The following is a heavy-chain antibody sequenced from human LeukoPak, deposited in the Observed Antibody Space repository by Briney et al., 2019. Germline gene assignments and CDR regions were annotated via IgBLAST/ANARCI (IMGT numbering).Heavy chain of an antibody. J-gene: IGHJ6*03. CDR1: GGSVSSFY. CDR3: PGREVAMSTLDHYAYYMDV. CDR2: FYYSGST. D-gene: IGHD5/OR15-5a*01. V-gene: IGHV4-59*02. Sequence: PSETLSLTCTVSGGSVSSFYWSWIRQSPGKGLEWIGYFYYSGSTNYNSSLKSRVTILVTATKNQFSLKLSSMTAADTGVHCCPGREVAMSTLDHYAYYMDVWGKGTTVTVSS.